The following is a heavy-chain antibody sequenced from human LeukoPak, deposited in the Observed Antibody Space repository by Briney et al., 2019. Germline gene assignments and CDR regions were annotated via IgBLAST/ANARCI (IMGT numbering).Heavy chain of an antibody. CDR1: GYTFTSYS. Sequence: TSVNLSCKASGYTFTSYSSNWLRQAPGQPLERMGWISAYNGNTNYPQKLQARVTMTTYKSTSTAYMELRSLRSDDTAVYYCARAAARYYYSMDAWGKGTTVTNSS. J-gene: IGHJ6*03. CDR2: ISAYNGNT. CDR3: ARAAARYYYSMDA. V-gene: IGHV1-18*01.